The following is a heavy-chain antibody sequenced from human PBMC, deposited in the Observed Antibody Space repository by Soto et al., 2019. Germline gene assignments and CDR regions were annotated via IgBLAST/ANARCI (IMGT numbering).Heavy chain of an antibody. V-gene: IGHV3-11*01. D-gene: IGHD3-10*01. Sequence: PGGSLRLSCAASGFTFSDYYMSWIRQAPGKGLEWVSYISSSGSTIYHADSVKGRFTISRDNAKNSLYLQMNSLRAEDTAVYYCARDYIVGGSGSYYMERYYYYYGMDVWGQGTTVTVSS. CDR3: ARDYIVGGSGSYYMERYYYYYGMDV. J-gene: IGHJ6*02. CDR1: GFTFSDYY. CDR2: ISSSGSTI.